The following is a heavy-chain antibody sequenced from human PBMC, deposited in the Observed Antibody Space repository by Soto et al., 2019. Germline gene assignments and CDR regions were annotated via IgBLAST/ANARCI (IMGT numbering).Heavy chain of an antibody. CDR2: TYYRSKWYN. CDR3: PRAGTYSSSAIDY. J-gene: IGHJ4*02. V-gene: IGHV6-1*01. D-gene: IGHD6-6*01. Sequence: SQTLSLTCDISGDSVSSNSAAWNWIRQSPSRGLEWLGRTYYRSKWYNEYAVSVKSRITINSDTSKNQFSLQLNSLTPEDTAVYYCPRAGTYSSSAIDYWGQVTLVTVSS. CDR1: GDSVSSNSAA.